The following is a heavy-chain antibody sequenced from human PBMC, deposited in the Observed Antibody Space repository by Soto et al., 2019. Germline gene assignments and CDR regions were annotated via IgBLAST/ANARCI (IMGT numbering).Heavy chain of an antibody. CDR3: ARGIAVAGIGAFDI. CDR2: IYYSGST. D-gene: IGHD6-19*01. CDR1: GGSISSYY. J-gene: IGHJ3*02. V-gene: IGHV4-59*01. Sequence: QVQLQESGPGLVKPSETLSLTCTVSGGSISSYYWSWIRQPPGKGLEWIGYIYYSGSTNYNPSLKSRVTISVDTSKNQFSLKLSSVTAADTAVYYCARGIAVAGIGAFDIWGQGTMFTVSS.